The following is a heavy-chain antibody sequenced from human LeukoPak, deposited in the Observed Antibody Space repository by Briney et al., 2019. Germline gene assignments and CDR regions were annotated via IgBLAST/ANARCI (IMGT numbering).Heavy chain of an antibody. Sequence: GASLQISCKGSGYTFTSYWINWVRQLPGKGLEWMGIIYPGESETRYSPSFQGQVTISADKSITTVYLQWSSLKASDTAMYYCARLYGDYALDYWGQGTLVTVSS. CDR3: ARLYGDYALDY. CDR1: GYTFTSYW. V-gene: IGHV5-51*01. CDR2: IYPGESET. D-gene: IGHD4-17*01. J-gene: IGHJ4*02.